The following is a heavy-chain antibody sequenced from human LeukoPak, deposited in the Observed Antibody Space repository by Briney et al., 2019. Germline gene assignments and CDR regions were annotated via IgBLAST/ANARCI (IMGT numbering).Heavy chain of an antibody. D-gene: IGHD2-15*01. J-gene: IGHJ4*02. CDR1: GFTFTNYA. CDR3: ASRYCSGGSCYNRFYFDY. Sequence: GGSLRLSCAASGFTFTNYAMSWVPQAPGKGLEWVSAITGSGGSTYYADSVKGRFTISRDNSKNTLYLQMNSLRAEDTAIYYCASRYCSGGSCYNRFYFDYWGQGTLVTVSS. V-gene: IGHV3-23*01. CDR2: ITGSGGST.